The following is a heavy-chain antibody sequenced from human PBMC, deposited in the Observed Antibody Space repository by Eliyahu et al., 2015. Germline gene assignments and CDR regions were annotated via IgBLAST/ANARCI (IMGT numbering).Heavy chain of an antibody. J-gene: IGHJ4*02. CDR3: ARDHDYSGNYLED. CDR1: GFFFSDSA. Sequence: QVQLVESGGGVVQPGRSLRLSCAXSGFFFSDSAMHWVRQAPGKGLEGVAIIWYDGSNQYYADSVKGRFTISRDNSKNTVSLQMNSLRGEDTAIYYCARDHDYSGNYLEDWGQGTLVAVSS. CDR2: IWYDGSNQ. D-gene: IGHD4-23*01. V-gene: IGHV3-33*01.